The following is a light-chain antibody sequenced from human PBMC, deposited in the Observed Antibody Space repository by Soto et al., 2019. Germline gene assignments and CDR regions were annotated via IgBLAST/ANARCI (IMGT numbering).Light chain of an antibody. CDR1: QTINDNF. J-gene: IGKJ3*01. Sequence: DIVLTQSPGTLSLSPGERATLSCRASQTINDNFLAWYQHKPGQSPRLLISGASIRAPGIPDRFSGSGSETDFTLTISRLEPEEFVFYYCQQDGNSPEISFGPWNKVDIK. CDR2: GAS. CDR3: QQDGNSPEIS. V-gene: IGKV3-20*01.